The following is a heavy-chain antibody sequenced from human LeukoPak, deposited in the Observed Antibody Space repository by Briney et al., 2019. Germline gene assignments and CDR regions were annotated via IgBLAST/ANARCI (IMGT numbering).Heavy chain of an antibody. CDR2: ISGGGVGT. J-gene: IGHJ3*01. Sequence: GGSLRLSCAASGISLRSYAMSWVRQAPGKGLEWVSGISGGGVGTYYADSVKGRFTISRDSSKNTLYLQMNSLRAEDTAVYYCASGPPGLWGQGTMVTVSS. CDR1: GISLRSYA. CDR3: ASGPPGL. V-gene: IGHV3-23*01. D-gene: IGHD6-25*01.